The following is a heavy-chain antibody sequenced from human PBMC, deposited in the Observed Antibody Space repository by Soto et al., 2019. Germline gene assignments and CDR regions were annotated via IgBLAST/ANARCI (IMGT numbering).Heavy chain of an antibody. CDR1: GYTFTSYG. J-gene: IGHJ4*02. V-gene: IGHV1-18*01. D-gene: IGHD3-10*01. CDR2: ISAYNGNT. CDR3: ARVIWFGELLYTYYFDY. Sequence: GASVEVSCKASGYTFTSYGVTWVRQAPGQGLEWMGWISAYNGNTNYAQKLQGRVTVTTDTSTSTAYMELRSLRSDDTAVCYCARVIWFGELLYTYYFDYWGQGNLVTVS.